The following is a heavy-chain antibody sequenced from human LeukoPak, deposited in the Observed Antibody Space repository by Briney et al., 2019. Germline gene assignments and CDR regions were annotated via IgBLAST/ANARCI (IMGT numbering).Heavy chain of an antibody. CDR3: AKDVSEGYYYDSSGYYNEYY. Sequence: GGSLRLSCAASGFTFSSYGMHWVRQAPGKGVEWVAVISYDGSNKYYADSVKGRFTISRDNSKNTLYLQMNGLRAEDTAVYYCAKDVSEGYYYDSSGYYNEYYWGQGTLVTVSS. CDR2: ISYDGSNK. V-gene: IGHV3-30*18. CDR1: GFTFSSYG. J-gene: IGHJ4*02. D-gene: IGHD3-22*01.